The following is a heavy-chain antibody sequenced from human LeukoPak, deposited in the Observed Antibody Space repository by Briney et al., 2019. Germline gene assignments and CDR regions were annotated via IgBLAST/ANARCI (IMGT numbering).Heavy chain of an antibody. D-gene: IGHD3-16*02. J-gene: IGHJ3*02. Sequence: GGSLRLSCAASGFTVSSNYMSWVRQAPGKGLEWVSVIYSGGSTYYADSVKGRFTISRDNSKNTLYLQMNSLRAEDTAVYYCARGIMITFGGVIVPDAFDIWGQGTMVTVSS. CDR1: GFTVSSNY. CDR3: ARGIMITFGGVIVPDAFDI. V-gene: IGHV3-53*05. CDR2: IYSGGST.